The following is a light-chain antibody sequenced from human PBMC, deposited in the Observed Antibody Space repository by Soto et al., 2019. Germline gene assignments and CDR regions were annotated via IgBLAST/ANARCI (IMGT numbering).Light chain of an antibody. Sequence: IQSPDSLSVSLRETATNNCKSSQRFVYSSNNKNYLAWYQKKAGRLGMLLIYWSSTRESGVPDRFSGSGSGTDFTLTISCLQAEDVAVYYCQQYYSIPLTFGPGTKVDVK. CDR2: WSS. V-gene: IGKV4-1*01. CDR1: QRFVYSSNNKNY. J-gene: IGKJ3*01. CDR3: QQYYSIPLT.